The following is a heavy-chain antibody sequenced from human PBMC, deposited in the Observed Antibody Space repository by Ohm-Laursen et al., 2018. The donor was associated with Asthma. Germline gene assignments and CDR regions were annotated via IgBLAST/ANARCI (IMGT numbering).Heavy chain of an antibody. J-gene: IGHJ4*02. V-gene: IGHV1-3*01. CDR3: ASSKGYGDYQSLDY. D-gene: IGHD4-17*01. CDR2: FNSGTGDI. Sequence: GASVKVSCKVSGYTFSSYTMQWVRQAPGQGLEWMGWFNSGTGDITYSHKFQGRVTITADTSASTTFMELPSLTSEDTAVYYCASSKGYGDYQSLDYWGQGTLVTVSS. CDR1: GYTFSSYT.